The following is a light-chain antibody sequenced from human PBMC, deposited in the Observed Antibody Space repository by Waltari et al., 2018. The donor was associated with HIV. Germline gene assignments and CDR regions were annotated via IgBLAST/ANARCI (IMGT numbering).Light chain of an antibody. J-gene: IGLJ3*02. V-gene: IGLV1-51*01. CDR2: DSS. CDR3: GTWDSSLSVWV. CDR1: SPNIANNY. Sequence: QSVLTQPPSVSAAPGQKVTIPCSGSSPNIANNYVSWYQQFPGAAPKLLIYDSSKRPSGIPDRFSGSKSGTSATLGITGLKTGDEADYYCGTWDSSLSVWVFGGGTKLTVL.